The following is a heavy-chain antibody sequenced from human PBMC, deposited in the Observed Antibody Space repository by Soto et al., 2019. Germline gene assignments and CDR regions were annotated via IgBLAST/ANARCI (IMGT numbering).Heavy chain of an antibody. CDR3: ARASITMVNWFDP. D-gene: IGHD3-10*01. Sequence: VASVKVSCKASGYTFTGYYMHWVRQAPGQGLEWMGWINPNSGGTNYAQKFQGWVTMTRDTSISTAYMELSRLRSDDTAVYYCARASITMVNWFDPWGQGTLVTVSS. CDR2: INPNSGGT. J-gene: IGHJ5*02. V-gene: IGHV1-2*04. CDR1: GYTFTGYY.